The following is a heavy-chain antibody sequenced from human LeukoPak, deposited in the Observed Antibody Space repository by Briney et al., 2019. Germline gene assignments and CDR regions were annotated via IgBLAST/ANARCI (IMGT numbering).Heavy chain of an antibody. D-gene: IGHD1-26*01. CDR2: ISDTGGTT. CDR3: ARVGGSFSPMGY. Sequence: GGSLRLSCAASGFTFSNYGMSWVRQAPGKGLEWVSGISDTGGTTHYADSVKGRFTISRDNAKNTVYLQMDSLRAEDTAVYYCARVGGSFSPMGYWGQGILVTVSS. J-gene: IGHJ4*02. V-gene: IGHV3-23*01. CDR1: GFTFSNYG.